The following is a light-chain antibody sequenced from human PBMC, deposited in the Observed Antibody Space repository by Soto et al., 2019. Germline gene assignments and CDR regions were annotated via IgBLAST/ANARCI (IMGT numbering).Light chain of an antibody. CDR2: GTS. J-gene: IGKJ2*01. CDR1: QSVSSD. CDR3: HHYSSWPPYT. V-gene: IGKV3D-15*01. Sequence: EIVMTQSPDTLSVSPGDRAALSCRSSQSVSSDLAWYQQKPDQAPRLFIYGTSTRATGIPARFSGSGSGTEFTLTISSLQSEDFAVYYCHHYSSWPPYTFGQGTKVDIK.